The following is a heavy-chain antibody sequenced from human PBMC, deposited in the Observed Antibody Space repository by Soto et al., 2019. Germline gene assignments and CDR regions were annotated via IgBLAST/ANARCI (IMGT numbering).Heavy chain of an antibody. CDR1: GGSISSSSYY. J-gene: IGHJ6*02. CDR2: IYYSGST. CDR3: ARGRRCSSTSCYFYYYYYGMDV. D-gene: IGHD2-2*01. Sequence: SETLSLTCTVSGGSISSSSYYWGWIRQPPGKGLEWIGSIYYSGSTYYNPSLKSRVTISVDTSKNQFSLKLSSVTAADTAVYYCARGRRCSSTSCYFYYYYYGMDVWGQGTTVTVSS. V-gene: IGHV4-39*01.